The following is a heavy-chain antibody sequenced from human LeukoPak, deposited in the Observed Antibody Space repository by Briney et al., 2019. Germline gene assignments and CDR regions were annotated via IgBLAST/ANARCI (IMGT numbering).Heavy chain of an antibody. V-gene: IGHV1-2*02. CDR2: INPNSGGT. Sequence: ASVTVSCMASGYTFTGYYMHWVRQAPGQGLEWMGWINPNSGGTNYAQKFQGRVTMTRDTSISTAYTELSRLRSDATAVYYCARDVTGDGGYWGQGTLVTVSS. D-gene: IGHD7-27*01. J-gene: IGHJ4*02. CDR3: ARDVTGDGGY. CDR1: GYTFTGYY.